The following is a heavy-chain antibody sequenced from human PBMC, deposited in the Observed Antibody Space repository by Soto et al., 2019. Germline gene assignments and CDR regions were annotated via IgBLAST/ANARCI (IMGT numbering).Heavy chain of an antibody. CDR3: AGSPEWSYALNEAVISTVVFY. V-gene: IGHV1-69*01. CDR2: IIPIFGAP. J-gene: IGHJ4*02. CDR1: GDTFSKYA. Sequence: QVRLVQSGTEVKQPGSSVKVSCQASGDTFSKYAISWVRQAPGQGLEWMGGIIPIFGAPNHAQKFQGRVTITADESTTTVYMELTRLTSEYTAVYYCAGSPEWSYALNEAVISTVVFYWGQGTLVTVSS. D-gene: IGHD3-3*01.